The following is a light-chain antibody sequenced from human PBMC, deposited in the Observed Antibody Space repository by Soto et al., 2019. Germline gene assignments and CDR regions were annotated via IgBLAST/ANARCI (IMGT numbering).Light chain of an antibody. CDR2: DVS. CDR1: SSDVGGYNY. J-gene: IGLJ1*01. V-gene: IGLV2-14*03. Sequence: QSALTQPASVSGSPGQSITISCTGTSSDVGGYNYVSWYQHHPGKAPKLMIFDVSNRPSGVSNRFSGSKSGNTASLTISGLQAEDEADYYCSSYTASSTYVFGTGIKLTFL. CDR3: SSYTASSTYV.